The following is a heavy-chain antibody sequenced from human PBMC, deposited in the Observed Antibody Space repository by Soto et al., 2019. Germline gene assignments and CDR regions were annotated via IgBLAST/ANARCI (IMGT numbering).Heavy chain of an antibody. J-gene: IGHJ6*02. V-gene: IGHV3-30*18. CDR3: AKDRRRFLEWLSLYYYGMDV. CDR1: GFTFSSYG. Sequence: GGSLRLSCAASGFTFSSYGMHWVRQAPGKGLEWVAVISYDGSNKYYADSVKGRFTISRDNSKNTLYLQMNSLRAEDTAVYYCAKDRRRFLEWLSLYYYGMDVWGQGTTVTVSS. D-gene: IGHD3-3*01. CDR2: ISYDGSNK.